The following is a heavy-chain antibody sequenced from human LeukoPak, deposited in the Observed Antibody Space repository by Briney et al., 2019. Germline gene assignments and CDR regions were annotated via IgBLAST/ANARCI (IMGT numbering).Heavy chain of an antibody. CDR2: IYYSGST. V-gene: IGHV4-59*08. J-gene: IGHJ4*02. D-gene: IGHD6-19*01. CDR1: GGSISSYY. Sequence: PSETLSLTCPVAGGSISSYYWSWIRQPPGKGLEWIGYIYYSGSTNYNPSLKSRVTISVDTSKNQFSLKLSSVTAADTAVYYCARYSSGFDYWGQGTLVTVSS. CDR3: ARYSSGFDY.